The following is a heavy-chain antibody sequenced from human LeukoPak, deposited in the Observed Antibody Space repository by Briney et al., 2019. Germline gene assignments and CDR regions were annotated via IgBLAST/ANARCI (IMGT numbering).Heavy chain of an antibody. J-gene: IGHJ4*02. V-gene: IGHV1-2*02. CDR2: INPNSGGT. CDR1: GYTFTGYY. Sequence: GASVKVSCKASGYTFTGYYMHWVRQAPGQGLEWMGWINPNSGGTNYAQKFQGRVTMTRDTSISTAYMELSRLRSDDTAVYYCARVGSSGWGLFDYWGQGTLVTVSS. CDR3: ARVGSSGWGLFDY. D-gene: IGHD6-19*01.